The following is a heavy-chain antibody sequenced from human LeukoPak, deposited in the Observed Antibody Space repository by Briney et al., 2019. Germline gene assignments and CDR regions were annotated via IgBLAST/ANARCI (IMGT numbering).Heavy chain of an antibody. D-gene: IGHD5-12*01. CDR1: GFTFSSYW. Sequence: GGSLRLSCAASGFTFSSYWMHWVRQAPGKGLERVAFIRYDGSNKYYADSVKGRFTISRDNSKNTLYLQMNSLRAEDTAVYYCAKAAGGYDLDAFDIWGQGTMVTVSS. CDR2: IRYDGSNK. CDR3: AKAAGGYDLDAFDI. V-gene: IGHV3-30*02. J-gene: IGHJ3*02.